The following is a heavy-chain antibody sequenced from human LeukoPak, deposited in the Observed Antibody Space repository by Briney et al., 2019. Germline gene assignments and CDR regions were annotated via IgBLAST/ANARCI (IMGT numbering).Heavy chain of an antibody. CDR3: ARDYYGDYYFDS. CDR1: GFAFSSYW. Sequence: SGGSLRLSCAASGFAFSSYWMSWVRQAPGKGLEWVSSISSSGNYIKYVDSVKGRFTISRDNAKNSLYLNMTSLKAGDTAIYYCARDYYGDYYFDSWGQGTQVTVSS. CDR2: ISSSGNYI. D-gene: IGHD4-17*01. J-gene: IGHJ4*02. V-gene: IGHV3-21*01.